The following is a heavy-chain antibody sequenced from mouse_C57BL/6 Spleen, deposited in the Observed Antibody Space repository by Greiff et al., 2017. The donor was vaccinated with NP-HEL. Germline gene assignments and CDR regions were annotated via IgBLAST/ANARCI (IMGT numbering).Heavy chain of an antibody. V-gene: IGHV1-74*01. CDR2: IHPSDSDT. CDR3: AIPTVVAPYWYFDV. Sequence: VQLQQSGAELVKPWASVKVSCKASGYTFTSYWMHWVKQRPGQGLEWIGRIHPSDSDTNYNQKFKGKATLTVDKSSSTAYMQLSSLTSEDSAVYYCAIPTVVAPYWYFDVWGTGTTVTVSS. CDR1: GYTFTSYW. J-gene: IGHJ1*03. D-gene: IGHD1-1*01.